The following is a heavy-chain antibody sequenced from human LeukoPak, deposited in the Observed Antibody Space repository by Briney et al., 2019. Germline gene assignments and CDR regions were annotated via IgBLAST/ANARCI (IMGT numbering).Heavy chain of an antibody. CDR1: GYTFTSYG. J-gene: IGHJ4*02. CDR2: ISAYNGNT. Sequence: GASVKVSCKASGYTFTSYGISWVRQAPGQGLEWMGWISAYNGNTNYAQKLQGRVTMTTDTSTSTAYMELRSLRSDDTAVYYCARDTYGDYGFFYFGYWGQGTLVTVSS. CDR3: ARDTYGDYGFFYFGY. V-gene: IGHV1-18*01. D-gene: IGHD4-17*01.